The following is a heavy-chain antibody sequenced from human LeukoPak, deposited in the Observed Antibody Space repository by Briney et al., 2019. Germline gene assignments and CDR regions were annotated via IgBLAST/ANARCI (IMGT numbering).Heavy chain of an antibody. CDR2: INPNSGGT. V-gene: IGHV1-2*02. CDR1: GYSFTDYY. Sequence: ASVKVSCKTSGYSFTDYYMHCVRQAPGQGLEWMGWINPNSGGTSAAQKFQGRVTMNRDTSITTVYMEVSWLTSDDTAIYYCARADRLHGGPYLIGPWGQGTLVTVSS. CDR3: ARADRLHGGPYLIGP. J-gene: IGHJ5*02. D-gene: IGHD2-21*01.